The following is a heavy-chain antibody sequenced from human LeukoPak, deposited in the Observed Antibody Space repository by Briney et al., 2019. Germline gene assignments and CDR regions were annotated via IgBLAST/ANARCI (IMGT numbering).Heavy chain of an antibody. J-gene: IGHJ4*02. Sequence: SETLSLTCGVSGGSITSTNWWSWVRQPPGQGLEWIGEISLTGRTNYNPSLIGRVIMSLDESRNQLSLTLTSVTAADTAMYYCTRESGPYCPFGYWGQGTLVVVPS. D-gene: IGHD1-26*01. V-gene: IGHV4-4*02. CDR1: GGSITSTNW. CDR2: ISLTGRT. CDR3: TRESGPYCPFGY.